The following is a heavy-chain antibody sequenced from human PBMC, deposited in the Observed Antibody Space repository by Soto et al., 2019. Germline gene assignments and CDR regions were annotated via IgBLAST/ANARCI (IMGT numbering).Heavy chain of an antibody. V-gene: IGHV1-69*12. CDR3: ASGRQKWLLRINNGYSV. Sequence: QVQLVQSGAEVKKPESSVKVSCKAPGGTFSTYAISWVRQAPGQGLEGMGGIIPMFGTANYAQRFQDRVTITADESTNTVYRELSSLRSEDTYWYCCASGRQKWLLRINNGYSVGGQGTLVTVSS. CDR1: GGTFSTYA. J-gene: IGHJ4*02. CDR2: IIPMFGTA. D-gene: IGHD5-12*01.